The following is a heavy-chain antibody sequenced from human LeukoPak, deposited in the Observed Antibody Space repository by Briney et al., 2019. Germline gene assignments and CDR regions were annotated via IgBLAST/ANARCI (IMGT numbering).Heavy chain of an antibody. CDR3: AKDRHAPGRYCSSTTCFPFDS. V-gene: IGHV3-23*01. CDR1: GFTFSSYG. J-gene: IGHJ5*01. Sequence: GGSLRLSYAASGFTFSSYGMSWVRQAPGKGLEWVSAISGSGGSTYYAGSVKGRFTISRDNSKKTLYLQMNSLRAEDTAVYYCAKDRHAPGRYCSSTTCFPFDSWGQGTLVTVSS. CDR2: ISGSGGST. D-gene: IGHD2-2*01.